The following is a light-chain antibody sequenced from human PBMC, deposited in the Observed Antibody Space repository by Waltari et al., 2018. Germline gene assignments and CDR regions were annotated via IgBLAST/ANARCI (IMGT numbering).Light chain of an antibody. J-gene: IGLJ3*02. CDR3: SMYMGSGIWV. CDR1: SGSVSSTSY. Sequence: QTVLTQEPSLSVSPGGTVTLTCALSSGSVSSTSYATWYQQPPGQAPRTLVYKGKGRSYGGPDRFSGSIRGNKASLTITGAQAGDESDYYCSMYMGSGIWVFGGGTKLTVL. CDR2: KGK. V-gene: IGLV8-61*01.